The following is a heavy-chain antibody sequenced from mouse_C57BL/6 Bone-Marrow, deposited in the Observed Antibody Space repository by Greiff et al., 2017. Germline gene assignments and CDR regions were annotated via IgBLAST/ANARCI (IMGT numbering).Heavy chain of an antibody. CDR3: ARWGDYFDY. V-gene: IGHV1-69*01. Sequence: VQLQQPGAELVMPGASVKLSCKASGYTFTSYWMHWVKQRPGQGLEWIGEIDPSDSYTNYNQKFKGKSTLTVDKSSSTASMQLSSLTSEDSAVYYCARWGDYFDYWGQGTTLTVSS. CDR2: IDPSDSYT. J-gene: IGHJ2*01. CDR1: GYTFTSYW.